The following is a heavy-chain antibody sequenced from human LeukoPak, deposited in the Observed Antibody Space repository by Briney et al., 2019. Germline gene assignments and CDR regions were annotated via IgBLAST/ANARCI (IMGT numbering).Heavy chain of an antibody. J-gene: IGHJ4*02. CDR2: IIPIFGTA. D-gene: IGHD3-22*01. CDR3: ATNYYDNYYFDY. V-gene: IGHV1-69*05. CDR1: GGTFSSYA. Sequence: SVKVSCKASGGTFSSYAISWVRQAPGQGLEWMGRIIPIFGTANYAQKFQGRVTITTDESTSTAYMELSSLRSEDTAVYYCATNYYDNYYFDYWGQGTLVTVSS.